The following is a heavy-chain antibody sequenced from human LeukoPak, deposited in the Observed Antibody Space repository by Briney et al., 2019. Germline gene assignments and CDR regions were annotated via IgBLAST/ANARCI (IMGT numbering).Heavy chain of an antibody. J-gene: IGHJ4*02. Sequence: GGSLRLSCSASGFTFSSYAMHWVRQAPGKGLEYVSAISSNGGSTYYADSVKGRFTISRDNSKNTLYLQMSSLRAEDTAVYYCVKARGYSSSWYGPFDYWGQGTLATVSS. D-gene: IGHD6-13*01. CDR3: VKARGYSSSWYGPFDY. V-gene: IGHV3-64D*06. CDR2: ISSNGGST. CDR1: GFTFSSYA.